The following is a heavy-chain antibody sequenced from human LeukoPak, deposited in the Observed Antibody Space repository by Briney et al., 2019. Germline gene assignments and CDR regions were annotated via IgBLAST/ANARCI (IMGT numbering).Heavy chain of an antibody. J-gene: IGHJ4*02. CDR2: INAGNGNT. D-gene: IGHD5-18*01. V-gene: IGHV1-3*01. CDR3: AMHVDTAMVFDY. Sequence: ASVKVPCKASGYTFTSYAMHWVRQAPGQRLEWMGWINAGNGNTKYSQKFQDRVTITRDTSASTAYMELSSLRSEDTAVYYCAMHVDTAMVFDYWGQGTLVTVSS. CDR1: GYTFTSYA.